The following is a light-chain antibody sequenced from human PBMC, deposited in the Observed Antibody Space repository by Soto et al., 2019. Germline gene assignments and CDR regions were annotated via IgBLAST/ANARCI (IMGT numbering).Light chain of an antibody. CDR1: QSVSIS. CDR2: GAS. V-gene: IGKV3-15*01. J-gene: IGKJ5*01. Sequence: EIVMTQSPATLSVSPGERATHSCRASQSVSISLAWYQQKPGQAPRLLIYGASTRAAGITSRLSGSGSGTEFTLPISSRKANDIAVYYFQQYKTCPSITFGQGTRLEIK. CDR3: QQYKTCPSIT.